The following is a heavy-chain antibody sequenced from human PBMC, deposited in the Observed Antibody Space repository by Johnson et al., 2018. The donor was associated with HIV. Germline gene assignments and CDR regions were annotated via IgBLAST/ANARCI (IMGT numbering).Heavy chain of an antibody. V-gene: IGHV3-30*02. CDR3: AKDLAVVFVTTNGAGAFDL. D-gene: IGHD2-2*01. J-gene: IGHJ3*01. CDR1: GFTFSSYG. CDR2: IRYDGSNR. Sequence: QVQLVESGGGVVQPGGSLRLSCAASGFTFSSYGMHWVRQAPGKGLEWVAFIRYDGSNRYYADSVRGRFTISRDNSKNTVYLQMNSLRAEDTAVYYCAKDLAVVFVTTNGAGAFDLWGQGTLVTVSS.